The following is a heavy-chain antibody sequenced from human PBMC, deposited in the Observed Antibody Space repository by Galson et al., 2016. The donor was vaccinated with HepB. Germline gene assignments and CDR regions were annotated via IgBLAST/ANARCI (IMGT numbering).Heavy chain of an antibody. V-gene: IGHV4-39*01. J-gene: IGHJ2*01. D-gene: IGHD2-21*02. CDR1: GGSINSRSYY. CDR3: ARHSRAVTVYWYFDL. CDR2: VSYGGNT. Sequence: SETLSLTCTVSGGSINSRSYYWGWIRQPPGKGLEWIGSVSYGGNTYYNPPLKSRLTASIDTSKNQFSLKLTSVTAADTAIYYCARHSRAVTVYWYFDLWGRGTLVTVSS.